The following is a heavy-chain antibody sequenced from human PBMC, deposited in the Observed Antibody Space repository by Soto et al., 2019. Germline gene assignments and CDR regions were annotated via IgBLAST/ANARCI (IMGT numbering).Heavy chain of an antibody. CDR2: IYYSGST. CDR3: AGDRLLLWFGELLPRPYYYGMDV. D-gene: IGHD3-10*01. Sequence: LSLTCTVSGGSISSYYWSWIRQPPGKGLEWIGYIYYSGSTNYNPSLKSRVTISVDTSKNQFSLKLSSVTAADTAVYYCAGDRLLLWFGELLPRPYYYGMDVWGQGTTVTVS. CDR1: GGSISSYY. V-gene: IGHV4-59*01. J-gene: IGHJ6*02.